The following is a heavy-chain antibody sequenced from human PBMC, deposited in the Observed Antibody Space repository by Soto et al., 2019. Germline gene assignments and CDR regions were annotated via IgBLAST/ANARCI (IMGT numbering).Heavy chain of an antibody. Sequence: PSETLPLTCAVYGGSFSGYYWSWIRQPPGKGLEWIGEINDSGSTNYNPSLKSRVTISVDTSKNQFSLKLSSVTAADTAVYYCARLVVIGNWFDPWGQGTLVTVSS. D-gene: IGHD2-8*02. CDR2: INDSGST. V-gene: IGHV4-34*01. CDR1: GGSFSGYY. CDR3: ARLVVIGNWFDP. J-gene: IGHJ5*02.